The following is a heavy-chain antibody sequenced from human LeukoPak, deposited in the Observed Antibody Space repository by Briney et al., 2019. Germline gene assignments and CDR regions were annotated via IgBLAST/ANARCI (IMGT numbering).Heavy chain of an antibody. D-gene: IGHD6-6*01. Sequence: GASVTVSCKASGYTFTSYGISWVRQAPGHGLERMRWISYYNGNTNYAQKLQGRVTMTADTSTSTAYMELRSLRSDDTAVYYCAREGRPFDYWGQGTLVIVSS. V-gene: IGHV1-18*01. CDR1: GYTFTSYG. CDR2: ISYYNGNT. J-gene: IGHJ4*02. CDR3: AREGRPFDY.